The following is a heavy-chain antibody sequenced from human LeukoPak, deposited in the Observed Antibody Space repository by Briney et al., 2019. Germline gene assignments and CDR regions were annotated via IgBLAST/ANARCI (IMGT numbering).Heavy chain of an antibody. D-gene: IGHD3-9*01. J-gene: IGHJ3*02. V-gene: IGHV1-2*02. CDR1: VHSFTSYY. CDR3: ANDPPDSGSLTAQDI. CDR2: INPNSGGT. Sequence: GASVKVSCKVSVHSFTSYYIGWVRHAPGQGLEWMGWINPNSGGTNYAQKFQGRVTMTRDTSISTAYMELSSLRSDDTAVYYCANDPPDSGSLTAQDIGRQGTMVTVSS.